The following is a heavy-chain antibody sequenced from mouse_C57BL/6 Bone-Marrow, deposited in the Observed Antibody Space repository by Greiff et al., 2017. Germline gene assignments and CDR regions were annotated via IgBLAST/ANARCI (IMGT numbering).Heavy chain of an antibody. D-gene: IGHD1-1*01. Sequence: QVQLQQPGAELVRPGSSVKLSCKASGYTFTSYWMDWVQQRPGQGLEWIGNIYPSDSETHYNQKFKDKATLTVDKSSSTAYMQLSSLTSEDSAVYYCARETTVVHFDYGGQGTTLTVSA. CDR3: ARETTVVHFDY. J-gene: IGHJ2*01. V-gene: IGHV1-61*01. CDR2: IYPSDSET. CDR1: GYTFTSYW.